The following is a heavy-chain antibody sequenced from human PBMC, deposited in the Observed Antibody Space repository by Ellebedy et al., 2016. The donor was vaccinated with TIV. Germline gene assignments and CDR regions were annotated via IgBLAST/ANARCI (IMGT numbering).Heavy chain of an antibody. CDR2: VSGSGERT. CDR1: GFTFNHYA. J-gene: IGHJ6*02. CDR3: ARDVGGIYYYGMDV. Sequence: PGGSLRLSCAASGFTFNHYAMNWVRQTPGKGLAWVSAVSGSGERTHSADSVKGRFTISRDNSKNTVFLQMNSLRVEDTSVYYCARDVGGIYYYGMDVWGQGTTVTVSS. D-gene: IGHD1-26*01. V-gene: IGHV3-23*01.